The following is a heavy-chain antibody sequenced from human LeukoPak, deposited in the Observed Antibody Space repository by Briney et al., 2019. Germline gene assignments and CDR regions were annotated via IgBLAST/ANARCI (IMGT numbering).Heavy chain of an antibody. CDR3: ARDGAAAGTWYYYYYTDV. V-gene: IGHV1-2*02. CDR1: GYTFTGYY. J-gene: IGHJ6*03. D-gene: IGHD6-13*01. CDR2: INPNSGGT. Sequence: ASVKVSCKASGYTFTGYYMHWVRQAPGQGLEWMGWINPNSGGTNYAQKFQGRVTMTRDTSISTAYMELSRLRSDDTAVYYCARDGAAAGTWYYYYYTDVWGKGTTVTVSS.